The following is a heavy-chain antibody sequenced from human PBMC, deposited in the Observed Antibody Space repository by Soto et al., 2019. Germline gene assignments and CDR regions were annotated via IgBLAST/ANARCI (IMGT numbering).Heavy chain of an antibody. J-gene: IGHJ4*02. CDR3: ATSQKGYNWNYFDH. CDR1: GASISGSYYY. V-gene: IGHV4-39*01. Sequence: NPSETLSLTCAVSGASISGSYYYFACLRQSPGKGPEWIGSVFYTGFTSYNPSLESRVSVSVDTSKSQFSLKLSAVTAADTAVYYCATSQKGYNWNYFDHWGQGALVTVSS. D-gene: IGHD1-20*01. CDR2: VFYTGFT.